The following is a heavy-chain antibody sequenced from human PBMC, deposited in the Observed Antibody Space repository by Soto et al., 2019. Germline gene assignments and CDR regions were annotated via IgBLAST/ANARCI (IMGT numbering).Heavy chain of an antibody. CDR1: GFTFSSYA. J-gene: IGHJ4*02. CDR3: AKNLYYYDVSGLH. D-gene: IGHD3-22*01. CDR2: ISDSGDRA. V-gene: IGHV3-23*01. Sequence: GGSLRLSCAASGFTFSSYAMSWVRQAPGKGLEWVSGISDSGDRAYYADSVKGRFTISRDNSKNTLYLQMNSLRAEDTAVYYCAKNLYYYDVSGLHWGQGTLVTVSS.